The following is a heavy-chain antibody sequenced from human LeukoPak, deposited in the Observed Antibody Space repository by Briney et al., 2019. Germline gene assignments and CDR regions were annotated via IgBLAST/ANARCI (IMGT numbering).Heavy chain of an antibody. Sequence: GGSLRLSCAVSGLSVSNIYITWVRQAPGKGLEWVSVFLSGGSTHYADSVKARFSMSRDDSRNIVYLQLNSLRADDTAVYCCARSGLTGRGNGLDVWGQGTTVTVSS. CDR2: FLSGGST. CDR3: ARSGLTGRGNGLDV. V-gene: IGHV3-53*01. J-gene: IGHJ6*02. D-gene: IGHD3/OR15-3a*01. CDR1: GLSVSNIY.